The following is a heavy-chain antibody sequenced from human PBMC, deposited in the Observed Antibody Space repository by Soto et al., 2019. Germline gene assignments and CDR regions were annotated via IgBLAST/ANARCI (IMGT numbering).Heavy chain of an antibody. CDR2: IIPIFGTA. D-gene: IGHD3-22*01. J-gene: IGHJ4*02. Sequence: EQLVQSGAEVKKPGSSVKVSCKASGGTFSSYAISWVRQAPGQGLEWMGGIIPIFGTANYAQKFQGRVTITADESTSTAYMELSSLRSEDTAVYYCARESRARYYYESSGSHDYWGQGTLVTVSS. CDR1: GGTFSSYA. V-gene: IGHV1-69*01. CDR3: ARESRARYYYESSGSHDY.